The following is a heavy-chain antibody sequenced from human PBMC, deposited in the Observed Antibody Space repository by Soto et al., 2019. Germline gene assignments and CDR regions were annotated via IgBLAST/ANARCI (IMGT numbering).Heavy chain of an antibody. V-gene: IGHV1-18*01. J-gene: IGHJ5*02. CDR3: ARDVKWQRLVGGQYVWFDP. Sequence: ASVKVSCKASGYTFNSYGINWVRQAPGQRPEWMGSIIVYNGDTRYAQKFQGRVTMTTDTSTSTAYMELRGLTSDDTAVYYCARDVKWQRLVGGQYVWFDPWGQGTPVTVSS. D-gene: IGHD6-13*01. CDR1: GYTFNSYG. CDR2: IIVYNGDT.